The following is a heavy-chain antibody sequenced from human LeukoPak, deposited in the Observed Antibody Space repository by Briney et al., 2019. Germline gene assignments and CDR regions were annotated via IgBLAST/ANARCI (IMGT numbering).Heavy chain of an antibody. CDR2: IYYSGST. CDR1: GGSVISGSYH. CDR3: ARIVPFNYGYIDY. Sequence: PSETLSLTCTVSGGSVISGSYHWSWIRQPPGKGLEWIGYIYYSGSTNYNPSLKSRVTISLDTSKNQFSLKLSSVTAADTAVYYCARIVPFNYGYIDYWGQGTLVTVSS. D-gene: IGHD3-10*01. J-gene: IGHJ4*02. V-gene: IGHV4-61*01.